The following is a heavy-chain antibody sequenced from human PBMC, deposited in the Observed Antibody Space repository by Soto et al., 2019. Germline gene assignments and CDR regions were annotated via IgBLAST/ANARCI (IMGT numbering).Heavy chain of an antibody. V-gene: IGHV3-74*03. Sequence: DVQLVESGGGSAQPGGSLTLSCEASGFSFSSHWMHWVRQAPGRGLMWVSRINSDGSDTMYADSVKGRFTISRDNAKNTVFLQMNGLRAEDTGLYYCKSSGGHSAIKAFDFWGQGAMVTVSS. CDR3: KSSGGHSAIKAFDF. D-gene: IGHD2-2*01. J-gene: IGHJ3*01. CDR2: INSDGSDT. CDR1: GFSFSSHW.